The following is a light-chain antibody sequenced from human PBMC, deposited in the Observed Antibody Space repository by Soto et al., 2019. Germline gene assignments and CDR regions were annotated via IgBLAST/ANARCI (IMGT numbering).Light chain of an antibody. J-gene: IGKJ4*01. CDR1: QDIDTS. CDR3: QQFYDVFLN. V-gene: IGKV1-33*01. CDR2: DAS. Sequence: DIQMTQSPSSLSASVGDKVTITCQASQDIDTSLNWYQLRPGEPPKLLIYDASTLETGVPSRFSGSGSGIHFTLTITSLHPDDSATSFCQQFYDVFLNFGGGTRVELK.